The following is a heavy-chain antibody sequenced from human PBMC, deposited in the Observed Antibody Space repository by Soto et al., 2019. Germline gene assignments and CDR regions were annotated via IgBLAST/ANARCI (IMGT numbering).Heavy chain of an antibody. D-gene: IGHD3-10*01. V-gene: IGHV1-18*04. Sequence: QVQLVQSGAEVKKPGASVKVSCKASGYTFTSYGISWVRQAPGQGLEWMGWISAYNGNTNYAQKLQGRVTMTTDTSPDTAHMGSGSLGSDTPAVYYWGRDPTGGGYYGMDVWGQGTTVTVSS. CDR3: GRDPTGGGYYGMDV. J-gene: IGHJ6*02. CDR2: ISAYNGNT. CDR1: GYTFTSYG.